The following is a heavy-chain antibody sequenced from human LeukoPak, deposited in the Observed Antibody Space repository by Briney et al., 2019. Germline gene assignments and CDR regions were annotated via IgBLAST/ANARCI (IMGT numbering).Heavy chain of an antibody. V-gene: IGHV3-33*01. Sequence: PGGSLRLSCAASGFTFSSYGMHWVRQAPGKGLEWVAVIWYDGSNKYYADSVKGRFTISRDNSKNTLYLQMNSLRAEDTAVYYCARELLETPYYFDYWGQGTLVTVSS. J-gene: IGHJ4*02. CDR3: ARELLETPYYFDY. D-gene: IGHD2-21*01. CDR2: IWYDGSNK. CDR1: GFTFSSYG.